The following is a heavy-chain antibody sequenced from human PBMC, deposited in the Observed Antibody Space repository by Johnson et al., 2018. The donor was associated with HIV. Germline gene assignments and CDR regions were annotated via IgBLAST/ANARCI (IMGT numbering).Heavy chain of an antibody. V-gene: IGHV3-30*14. CDR3: AREDQDAFDI. Sequence: QVQLVESGGGLVQPGRSLRLSCAASGFTFSSYSMHWVRQAPGKGLEWVAVISYDGSNKYYVDSVKGRFTISRDNSKNTLYLQMNSLRAEDTAVYYCAREDQDAFDIWGQGTMVTVSS. J-gene: IGHJ3*02. CDR1: GFTFSSYS. CDR2: ISYDGSNK.